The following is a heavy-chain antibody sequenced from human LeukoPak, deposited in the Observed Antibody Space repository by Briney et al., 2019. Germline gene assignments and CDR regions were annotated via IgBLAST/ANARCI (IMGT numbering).Heavy chain of an antibody. CDR3: ARALGYDILTGYYPPSGY. Sequence: GRSLRLSCAASGFTFDDYAMHWVRQAPGKGLEWVSSISSSSSYIYYADSVKGRFTISRDNAKNSLYLQMNSLRAEDTAVYYCARALGYDILTGYYPPSGYWGQGTLVTVSS. CDR1: GFTFDDYA. CDR2: ISSSSSYI. J-gene: IGHJ4*02. D-gene: IGHD3-9*01. V-gene: IGHV3-21*01.